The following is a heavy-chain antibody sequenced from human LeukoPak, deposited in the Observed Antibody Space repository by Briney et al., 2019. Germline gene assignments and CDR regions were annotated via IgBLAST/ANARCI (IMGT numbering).Heavy chain of an antibody. D-gene: IGHD3-9*01. CDR2: INHSGST. V-gene: IGHV4-34*01. J-gene: IGHJ3*02. CDR1: GGSFSGYY. CDR3: ARVLRYFDWLSTDAFDI. Sequence: PSETLSLTCAVYGGSFSGYYWSWIRQPPGKGLEWIGEINHSGSTNYNPSLKSRVTISVDTSKNQFSLKLSSVTAADTAVYYCARVLRYFDWLSTDAFDIWGQGTMVTVSS.